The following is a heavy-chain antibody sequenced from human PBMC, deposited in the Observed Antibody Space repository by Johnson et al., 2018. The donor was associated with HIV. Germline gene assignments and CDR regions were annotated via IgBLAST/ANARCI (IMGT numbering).Heavy chain of an antibody. J-gene: IGHJ3*02. CDR2: INWNGGST. CDR3: ARAATNAFDI. CDR1: GFTFNNYG. D-gene: IGHD5-12*01. Sequence: VQLVESGGGVVQPGGSLRLSCKASGFTFNNYGMHWVRQPPGKGLEWVSGINWNGGSTTYVDSVKGRFTISRDNAKNTLYLQMNSLRAEDTAVYYCARAATNAFDIWGQGTMVTVSS. V-gene: IGHV3-20*04.